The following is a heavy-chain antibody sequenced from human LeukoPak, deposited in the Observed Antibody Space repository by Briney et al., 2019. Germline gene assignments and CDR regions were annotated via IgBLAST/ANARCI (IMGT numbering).Heavy chain of an antibody. D-gene: IGHD4-17*01. J-gene: IGHJ4*02. V-gene: IGHV1-2*02. CDR2: INPNSGGT. CDR1: GYTFTGYY. CDR3: ARDGGDYTLFDY. Sequence: ASVKVSCKASGYTFTGYYMHWVRQAPGQGLEWMGWINPNSGGTNYAQKFQGRVTMTRDTSISTAYMELSRLRSDDAAVYYCARDGGDYTLFDYWGQGTLVTVSS.